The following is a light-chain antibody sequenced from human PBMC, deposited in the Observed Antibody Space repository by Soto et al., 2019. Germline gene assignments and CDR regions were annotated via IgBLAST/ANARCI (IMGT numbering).Light chain of an antibody. CDR3: ISYTSSSTWV. CDR2: EVS. V-gene: IGLV2-14*01. CDR1: SSDVGGYNY. Sequence: QSVLTQPASVSGSPGQSITISCTGTSSDVGGYNYVSWYQQHPGKAPKLMIYEVSNRPSGVSDRFSGSRSGNTASLTISGLQAEDESDYYCISYTSSSTWVFGAGTKLTVL. J-gene: IGLJ3*02.